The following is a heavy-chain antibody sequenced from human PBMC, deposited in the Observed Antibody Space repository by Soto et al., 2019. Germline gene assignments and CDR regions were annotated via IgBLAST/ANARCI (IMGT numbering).Heavy chain of an antibody. Sequence: GGSLRLSCAASGFTFSSYAMSWVRQAPGKGLEWVSAISGSGGSTYYADSVKGRFTISRDNSKNTLYLQMNSLRAEDTAVYYCAKDRELYSYGLEPFDYWGQGTLVTVSS. CDR3: AKDRELYSYGLEPFDY. J-gene: IGHJ4*02. V-gene: IGHV3-23*01. CDR1: GFTFSSYA. CDR2: ISGSGGST. D-gene: IGHD5-18*01.